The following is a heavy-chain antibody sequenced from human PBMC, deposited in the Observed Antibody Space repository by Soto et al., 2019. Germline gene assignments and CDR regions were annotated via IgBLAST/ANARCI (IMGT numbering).Heavy chain of an antibody. D-gene: IGHD5-12*01. CDR1: CGSISSGSYY. J-gene: IGHJ4*02. Sequence: SETLSVTCTVSCGSISSGSYYWGWIRQPPGKGLEWIGSIYYSGSTYYNPSLKSRVTISVDTSKNQFSLKLSSVTAADTAVYYCVRHAQWIIRAYWGQGSLVTISS. CDR2: IYYSGST. V-gene: IGHV4-39*01. CDR3: VRHAQWIIRAY.